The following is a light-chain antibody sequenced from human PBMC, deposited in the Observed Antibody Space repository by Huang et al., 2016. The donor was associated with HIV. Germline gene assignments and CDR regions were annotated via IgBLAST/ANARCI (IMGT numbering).Light chain of an antibody. CDR3: QQYNSYPWT. CDR2: EAS. V-gene: IGKV1-5*03. Sequence: DIQMTQSPSTLSAFVGVRVTITCRASQSINNWLAWYQQKPGKAPNLLIFEASGLESGVPSRFSGSGSGTEFTLTISSLQSDDFATYFCQQYNSYPWTFGQGTKVEIK. J-gene: IGKJ1*01. CDR1: QSINNW.